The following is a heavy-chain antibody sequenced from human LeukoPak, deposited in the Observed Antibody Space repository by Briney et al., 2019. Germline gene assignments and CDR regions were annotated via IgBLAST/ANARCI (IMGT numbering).Heavy chain of an antibody. J-gene: IGHJ4*02. D-gene: IGHD2-2*01. V-gene: IGHV1-24*01. CDR1: GYTLTELS. CDR3: ATSYCSSTSCPFDY. CDR2: FDPEDGAT. Sequence: ASVKVSCKVSGYTLTELSMHWVRQAPGKGLEWMGGFDPEDGATIYAQKFQGRVTMTEDTSTDTAYMELSSLRSEDTAVYYCATSYCSSTSCPFDYWGQGTLLTVSS.